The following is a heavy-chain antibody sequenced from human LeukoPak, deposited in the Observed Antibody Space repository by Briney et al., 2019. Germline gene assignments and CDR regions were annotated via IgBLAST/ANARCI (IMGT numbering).Heavy chain of an antibody. V-gene: IGHV4-39*01. CDR2: LSSGGDT. CDR3: SRVSSRRFDY. Sequence: SETLSLTCAVSGASIRSGNFHWGWIRQPPGKGLEWIGSLSSGGDTFYSASLRSRVTISAHTSENQFFLNLMSVTAADTAVYYCSRVSSRRFDYWGQGNLVTVSS. J-gene: IGHJ4*02. CDR1: GASIRSGNFH.